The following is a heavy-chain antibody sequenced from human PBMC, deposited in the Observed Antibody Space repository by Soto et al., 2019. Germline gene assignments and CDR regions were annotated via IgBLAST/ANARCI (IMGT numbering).Heavy chain of an antibody. CDR2: IYYSGST. CDR3: SVTDSSGYRDLDY. CDR1: GGSISSGGYY. D-gene: IGHD3-22*01. J-gene: IGHJ4*02. Sequence: KPSETLSLTCTVSGGSISSGGYYWSWIRQHPGKGLEWIGYIYYSGSTYYNPSLKSRVTISVDTSKNQFSLKLSSVTAADTAVYYCSVTDSSGYRDLDYWGQGTLVTVSS. V-gene: IGHV4-31*03.